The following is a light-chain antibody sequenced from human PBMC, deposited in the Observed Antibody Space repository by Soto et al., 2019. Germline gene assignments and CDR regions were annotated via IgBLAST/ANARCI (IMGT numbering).Light chain of an antibody. CDR3: QQRSNWLFT. CDR2: DAS. Sequence: EIVLTQSPATLSLSPGERATLSCRASQSVSSYLAWYQQKPGQAPRLLIYDASNRATGIPARFSGSGSGTDFTLTISSLAPEDFALYYCQQRSNWLFTFGPGTKVDIK. CDR1: QSVSSY. J-gene: IGKJ3*01. V-gene: IGKV3-11*01.